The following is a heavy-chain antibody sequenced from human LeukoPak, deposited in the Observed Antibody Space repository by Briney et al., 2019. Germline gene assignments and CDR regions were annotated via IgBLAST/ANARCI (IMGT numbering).Heavy chain of an antibody. CDR3: ARVEWEPQPHDAFDI. CDR2: IIPIFGTA. D-gene: IGHD1-26*01. Sequence: PGASVKVSCKASGGTFSSYAISWVRQAPGQGLEWMGRIIPIFGTANYAQKFQGRVTITTDESTSTAYMELSSLRSEDTAVYYCARVEWEPQPHDAFDIWGQGTMVTVSS. CDR1: GGTFSSYA. J-gene: IGHJ3*02. V-gene: IGHV1-69*05.